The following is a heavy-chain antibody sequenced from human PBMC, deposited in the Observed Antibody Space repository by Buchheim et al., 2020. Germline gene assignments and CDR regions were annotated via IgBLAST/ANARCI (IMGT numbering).Heavy chain of an antibody. J-gene: IGHJ6*02. Sequence: VHVVESGGDQVQPGTSLRLSCAATGFIFKDYGMQWVRQAPGKGLEWVAVISDDGNKRYFADFVKGRFTVYRDNLRNTVYLQMRDLRVEDSAIYYCAKDLRNCGGRNSGYGMDVWGQGTT. D-gene: IGHD2-15*01. CDR3: AKDLRNCGGRNSGYGMDV. CDR1: GFIFKDYG. V-gene: IGHV3-30*18. CDR2: ISDDGNKR.